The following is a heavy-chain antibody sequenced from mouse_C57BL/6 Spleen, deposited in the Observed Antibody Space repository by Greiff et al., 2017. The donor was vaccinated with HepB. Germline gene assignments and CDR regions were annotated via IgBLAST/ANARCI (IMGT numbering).Heavy chain of an antibody. D-gene: IGHD2-4*01. CDR1: GYAFSSSW. V-gene: IGHV1-82*01. Sequence: QVQLQQSGPELVKPGASVKISCKASGYAFSSSWMNWVKQRPGKGLEWIGRIYPGDGDTNYNGKFKGKATLTADKSSSTAYMQRSSLTSEDSAVYFCARTDYDYFDYWGQGTTLTVSS. CDR3: ARTDYDYFDY. J-gene: IGHJ2*01. CDR2: IYPGDGDT.